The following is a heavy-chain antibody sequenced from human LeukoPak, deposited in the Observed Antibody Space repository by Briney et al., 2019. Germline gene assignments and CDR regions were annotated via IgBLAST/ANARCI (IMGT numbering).Heavy chain of an antibody. V-gene: IGHV1-2*06. CDR2: INPNNGGT. CDR1: GYTFTEYY. J-gene: IGHJ4*02. CDR3: ASLPTYYYDSSGYYTDY. D-gene: IGHD3-22*01. Sequence: ASVKVSCKASGYTFTEYYMHWVRQAPGQGLEWMGRINPNNGGTNYAQKFQGRVTMTRDTSISTAYMELSRLRSDDTAVYYCASLPTYYYDSSGYYTDYWGQGTLVTVSS.